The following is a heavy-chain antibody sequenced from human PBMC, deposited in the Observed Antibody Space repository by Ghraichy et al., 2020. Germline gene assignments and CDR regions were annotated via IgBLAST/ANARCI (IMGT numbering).Heavy chain of an antibody. Sequence: GGSLRLSCAASGFTFSNYWMSWVRQAPGKGLEWVANINQDGSETYYVDSVKGRFTLSRDNAKKSLYLQMNSLRAEDTAVYYCARRYINGWYYFDYWGQGTLVTVSS. CDR3: ARRYINGWYYFDY. J-gene: IGHJ4*02. CDR1: GFTFSNYW. CDR2: INQDGSET. V-gene: IGHV3-7*03. D-gene: IGHD6-19*01.